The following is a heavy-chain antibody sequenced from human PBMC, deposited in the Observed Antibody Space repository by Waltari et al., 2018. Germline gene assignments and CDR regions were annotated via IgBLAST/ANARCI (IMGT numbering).Heavy chain of an antibody. V-gene: IGHV4-34*01. CDR3: ARQVNMIVVVRGWFDP. CDR1: GGSFSGYY. D-gene: IGHD3-22*01. CDR2: INHSGST. J-gene: IGHJ5*02. Sequence: VQLQQWGAGLLKPSETLSLTCAVYGGSFSGYYWSWIRQPPGKGLEWIGEINHSGSTNYNPSLKSRVTISVDTSKNQFSLKLSSVTAADTAVYYCARQVNMIVVVRGWFDPWGQGTLVTVSS.